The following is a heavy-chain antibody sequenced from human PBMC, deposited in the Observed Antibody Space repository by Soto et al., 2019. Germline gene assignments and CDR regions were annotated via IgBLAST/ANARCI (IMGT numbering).Heavy chain of an antibody. V-gene: IGHV3-30*18. D-gene: IGHD1-26*01. Sequence: GGSLRLSCEDSGFSFRSFGMHWVRQAPGKGLEWVAVISYDGSNKHYADSVKGRFTISRDNSKNTLDLQMNSLRVEDTAVYHCAKGKEWELPLSHVPGVWGQGTTVTVSS. CDR2: ISYDGSNK. J-gene: IGHJ6*02. CDR1: GFSFRSFG. CDR3: AKGKEWELPLSHVPGV.